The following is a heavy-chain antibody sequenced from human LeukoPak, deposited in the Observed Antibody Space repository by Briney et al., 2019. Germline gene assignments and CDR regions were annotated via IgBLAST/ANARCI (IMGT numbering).Heavy chain of an antibody. Sequence: SETLSLTCTVSGGSISSYYWSWIRQPAGKGLEWIGRIYTSGSTNYNPSLKSRVTISVDTSKNQFSLKLSSVTAADTAVYYCARLAAAGTGNDAFDIWGQGTMVTVSS. CDR3: ARLAAAGTGNDAFDI. D-gene: IGHD6-13*01. CDR1: GGSISSYY. CDR2: IYTSGST. V-gene: IGHV4-4*07. J-gene: IGHJ3*02.